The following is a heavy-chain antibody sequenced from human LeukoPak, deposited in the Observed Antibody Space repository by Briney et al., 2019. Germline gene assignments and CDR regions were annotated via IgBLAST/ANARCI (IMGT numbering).Heavy chain of an antibody. Sequence: PGGSLRLSSAASVLSFSGYCMTWVRQSPGKGLEWVANKKEDGSEKYYADFVKGRFTISRDNAKNSLDLQMNSLKAEDTAVYYCARRGSTDYWGQGTLVTVSS. CDR1: VLSFSGYC. D-gene: IGHD2/OR15-2a*01. J-gene: IGHJ4*02. CDR2: KKEDGSEK. CDR3: ARRGSTDY. V-gene: IGHV3-7*03.